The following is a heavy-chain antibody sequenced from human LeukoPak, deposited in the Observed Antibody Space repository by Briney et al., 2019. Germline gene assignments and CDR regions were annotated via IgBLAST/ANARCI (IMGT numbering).Heavy chain of an antibody. CDR3: ARDFCSAGSCYPDN. D-gene: IGHD2-15*01. CDR1: GFAFSSYA. CDR2: IYSGGST. V-gene: IGHV3-66*01. Sequence: GGSLRLSCAASGFAFSSYAMSWVRQPPGKGLEWVSVIYSGGSTYYADSVKGRFSISRDNSKNTLHLQMNSLRVEDTAVYYCARDFCSAGSCYPDNWGQGTLVTVSS. J-gene: IGHJ4*02.